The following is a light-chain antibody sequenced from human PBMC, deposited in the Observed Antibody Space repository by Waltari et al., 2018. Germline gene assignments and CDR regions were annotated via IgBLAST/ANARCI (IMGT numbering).Light chain of an antibody. V-gene: IGLV2-14*01. J-gene: IGLJ1*01. CDR1: SSDVGGYKY. CDR3: SSYTSSSTYD. Sequence: QSALTQPASVSGSPGQSITISCTGTSSDVGGYKYVSWYQQHPGKAPKLMIYYVIKRPSGVPNRFSGSKSGNTASLTISGLQAEDEADYFCSSYTSSSTYDFGTGTKVTVL. CDR2: YVI.